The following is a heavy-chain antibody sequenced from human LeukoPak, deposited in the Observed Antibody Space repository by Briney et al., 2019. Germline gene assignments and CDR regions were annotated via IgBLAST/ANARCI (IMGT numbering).Heavy chain of an antibody. D-gene: IGHD1-26*01. CDR3: ASLGWEVLTNYFDY. J-gene: IGHJ4*02. CDR1: GFTFSDYY. Sequence: GGSLRLSCAASGFTFSDYYMSWIRQAPGKGLEWVSFIGSSGDAIFYADSLKGRFTISRDNAKNSLYLQMNSLRAEDTAVYFCASLGWEVLTNYFDYWSQGILVTVSS. CDR2: IGSSGDAI. V-gene: IGHV3-11*04.